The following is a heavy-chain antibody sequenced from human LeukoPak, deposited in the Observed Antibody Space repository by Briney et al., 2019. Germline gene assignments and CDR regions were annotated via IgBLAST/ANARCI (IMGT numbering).Heavy chain of an antibody. V-gene: IGHV3-49*03. J-gene: IGHJ4*02. D-gene: IGHD3-22*01. CDR1: GFTFGDYA. Sequence: GGSLRLSCTASGFTFGDYAMSWFRQAPGKGLEWVGFIRSKAYGGTTEYAASVKGRLTISRDDSKSIAYLQMNSLKTEDTAVYYCTRDPYYDSSVDYWGQGTLVTVSS. CDR3: TRDPYYDSSVDY. CDR2: IRSKAYGGTT.